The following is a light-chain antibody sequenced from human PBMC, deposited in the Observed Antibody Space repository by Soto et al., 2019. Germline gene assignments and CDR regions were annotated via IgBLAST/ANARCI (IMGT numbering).Light chain of an antibody. Sequence: EIVLTQSPGTLSLSPGERATLSCRASQSVSSSFLAWYQQKPGQAPRLLIYGASSRATGIPDRFSGSGSGTDFTLTISRLEPDDVAVYYCQQYGISPLTFGGGTKVEIK. CDR3: QQYGISPLT. V-gene: IGKV3-20*01. CDR2: GAS. J-gene: IGKJ4*01. CDR1: QSVSSSF.